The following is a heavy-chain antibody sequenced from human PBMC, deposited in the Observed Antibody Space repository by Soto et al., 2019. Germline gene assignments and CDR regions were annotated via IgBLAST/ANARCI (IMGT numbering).Heavy chain of an antibody. D-gene: IGHD2-15*01. Sequence: EVQLVESGGGLVKPGGSLRLSCAASGFTFSSYSMNWVRQAPGKGLEWVSSISSSSSYIYYADSVKGRFTISRDNAKNSLYLQMNSLRAEDTAVYHCARYVERKLPYFDYWGQGTLVTVSS. V-gene: IGHV3-21*01. CDR1: GFTFSSYS. CDR2: ISSSSSYI. J-gene: IGHJ4*02. CDR3: ARYVERKLPYFDY.